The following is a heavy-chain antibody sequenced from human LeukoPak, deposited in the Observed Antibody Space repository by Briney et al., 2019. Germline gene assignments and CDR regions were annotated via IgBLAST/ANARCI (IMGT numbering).Heavy chain of an antibody. CDR1: GLAFRDNW. D-gene: IGHD2-15*01. V-gene: IGHV3-7*01. CDR3: AITGPLCGGGICAL. J-gene: IGHJ4*02. CDR2: TKKDGGQK. Sequence: GGSLRLSCAASGLAFRDNWMSWDPPAPGLGREWGANTKKDGGQKKYVYSVKGPFTISRDNDNNSLYLQMDSLRAEDTAIYYCAITGPLCGGGICALGGQGTRDTVSS.